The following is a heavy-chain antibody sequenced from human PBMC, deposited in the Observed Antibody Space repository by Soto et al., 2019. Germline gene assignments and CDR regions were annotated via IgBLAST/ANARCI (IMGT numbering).Heavy chain of an antibody. CDR3: ARVRDPHLDHYGLDV. Sequence: QVQLVQSGAEVKNPGSSVRVSCKTSGFTFNVYGIHWVRQAPGQGREWMGGLIPIYDEPNYAQKFQGRVTITADKSTATVYLELNSLRSEDTAVYFCARVRDPHLDHYGLDVWGQGTTVTVSS. CDR2: LIPIYDEP. V-gene: IGHV1-69*06. J-gene: IGHJ6*02. CDR1: GFTFNVYG.